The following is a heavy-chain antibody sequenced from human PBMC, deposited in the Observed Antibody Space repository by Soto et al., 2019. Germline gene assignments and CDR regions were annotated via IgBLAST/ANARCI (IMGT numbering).Heavy chain of an antibody. CDR3: TKGVGTIDY. Sequence: EVQLVESGGGLVKPGGSLRLSCAASGFAFSNSWMNWVRQAPGKGLEWVGRIKSKTDGGTTDYAAPVKGRFTNSRDDSKNTMYMQMNSLKTEDTALYYCTKGVGTIDYWGQGTLVTVSS. V-gene: IGHV3-15*01. J-gene: IGHJ4*02. CDR1: GFAFSNSW. CDR2: IKSKTDGGTT.